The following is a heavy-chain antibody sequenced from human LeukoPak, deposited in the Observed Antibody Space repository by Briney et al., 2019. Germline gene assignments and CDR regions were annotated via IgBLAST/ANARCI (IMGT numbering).Heavy chain of an antibody. CDR2: ISGSGGST. Sequence: GGTLRLSCAASGFTFSSYGMSWVRQAPGKGLEWVSAISGSGGSTYYADSVKGRFTISRDNSKNTLYLQMNSLRAEDTAVYYCAKGDQYSSGWYLGDYWGQGTLVTVSS. CDR3: AKGDQYSSGWYLGDY. J-gene: IGHJ4*02. V-gene: IGHV3-23*01. D-gene: IGHD6-19*01. CDR1: GFTFSSYG.